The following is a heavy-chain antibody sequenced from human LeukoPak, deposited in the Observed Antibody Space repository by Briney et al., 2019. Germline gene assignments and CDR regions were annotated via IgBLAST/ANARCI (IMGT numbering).Heavy chain of an antibody. CDR2: ISTYNGNT. J-gene: IGHJ2*01. CDR1: GYTFTTYA. V-gene: IGHV1-18*01. D-gene: IGHD2-15*01. Sequence: RASVTVSCTASGYTFTTYAISWVRQAPGRGLEWMGWISTYNGNTNYAQKFQGRVTLTTDTSTSTAYMDLRSLRSDDTAVYHCARVTLGSWYFDLWGRGTLVTVSS. CDR3: ARVTLGSWYFDL.